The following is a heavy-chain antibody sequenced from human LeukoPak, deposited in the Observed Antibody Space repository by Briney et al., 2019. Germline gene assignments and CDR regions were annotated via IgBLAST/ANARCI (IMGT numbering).Heavy chain of an antibody. D-gene: IGHD4/OR15-4a*01. Sequence: GGSLRLSCAASGFTFSNYWMHWVRQVPGKGLVWVSRINDDGSATFYADSGKGRFTISRDNSKNTQYLQMNSLRTEDTAVYYCAEGVARFGYGALLDYWGQGTLVTVSS. CDR3: AEGVARFGYGALLDY. V-gene: IGHV3-74*01. J-gene: IGHJ4*02. CDR2: INDDGSAT. CDR1: GFTFSNYW.